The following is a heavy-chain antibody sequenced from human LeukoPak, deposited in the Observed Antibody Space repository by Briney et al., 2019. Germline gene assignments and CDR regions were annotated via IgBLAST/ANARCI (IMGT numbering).Heavy chain of an antibody. D-gene: IGHD6-13*01. CDR2: ISNTSDYI. Sequence: EGSLRLSCAASGFAFRTCTMNWVRQAPGKGLEWVSFISNTSDYIYYADSVKGRFTISRDNAKNSLFLQMNSLRDEDTAVYYCGGEFSSSPASMDVWGQGATVTVSS. CDR3: GGEFSSSPASMDV. J-gene: IGHJ6*02. V-gene: IGHV3-21*01. CDR1: GFAFRTCT.